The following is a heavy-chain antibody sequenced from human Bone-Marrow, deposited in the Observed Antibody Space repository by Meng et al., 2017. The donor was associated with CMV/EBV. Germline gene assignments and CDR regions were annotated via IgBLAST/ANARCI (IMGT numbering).Heavy chain of an antibody. CDR2: IYYTGTS. J-gene: IGHJ5*02. D-gene: IGHD3-16*01. CDR3: ARDQGGIGNWLDP. Sequence: SETLSLTCSVSGGSISSYYWSWVRQSPGKGLEWIGYIYYTGTSNYNPSLKSRVTISVDTSKNQFSLKLTSVTPADTAVYYCARDQGGIGNWLDPWGQGTLVTGSS. CDR1: GGSISSYY. V-gene: IGHV4-59*01.